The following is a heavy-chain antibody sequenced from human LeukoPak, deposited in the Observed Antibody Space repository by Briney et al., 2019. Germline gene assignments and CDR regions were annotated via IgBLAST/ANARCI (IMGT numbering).Heavy chain of an antibody. CDR2: IRSKANSYAT. CDR3: TTLDFDY. CDR1: GFTFSGSD. Sequence: GSLKLSCAASGFTFSGSDMHWVRQASGKGLEWVGRIRSKANSYATAYAASVKGRFTISRDDSKNTAYLQMNSLKTEDTAVYYCTTLDFDYWGQGTLVTVSS. V-gene: IGHV3-73*01. J-gene: IGHJ4*02.